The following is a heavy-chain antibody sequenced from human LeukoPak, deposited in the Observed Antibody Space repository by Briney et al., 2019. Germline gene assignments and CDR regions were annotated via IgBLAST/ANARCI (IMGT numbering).Heavy chain of an antibody. Sequence: PGGSLRLSCAASGFTFNNYWMHWVRHAPGKGLVWVSRINTDGSHTNYADSVKGRFTFSRDNAKNTLYLQMNSLRAEDTAVYYCARIKVGATGIDYWGQGTLVTVSS. CDR3: ARIKVGATGIDY. J-gene: IGHJ4*02. CDR2: INTDGSHT. V-gene: IGHV3-74*01. CDR1: GFTFNNYW. D-gene: IGHD1-26*01.